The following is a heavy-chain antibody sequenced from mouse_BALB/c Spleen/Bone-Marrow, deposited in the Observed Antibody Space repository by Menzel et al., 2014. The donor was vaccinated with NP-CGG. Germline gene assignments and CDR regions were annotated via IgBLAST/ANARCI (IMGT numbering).Heavy chain of an antibody. CDR2: INPYNGGT. CDR3: VRYYDYATYAMDY. CDR1: GYSFTGYT. J-gene: IGHJ4*01. V-gene: IGHV1-18*01. Sequence: EVQLQQSGPELVKPGASMKISCKASGYSFTGYTMNWVKQSHGKNLEWIGHINPYNGGTNYNQKFKDKATLTVDKSSSTSYMELLSLTSEDSAVYSCVRYYDYATYAMDYWGQGTSVTVSS. D-gene: IGHD2-4*01.